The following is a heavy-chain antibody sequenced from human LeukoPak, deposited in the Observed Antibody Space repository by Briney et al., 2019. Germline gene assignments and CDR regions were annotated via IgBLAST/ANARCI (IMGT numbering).Heavy chain of an antibody. CDR2: TYYRSKWYN. CDR1: GDRVSTDTAA. CDR3: ARTDRDYFDTSDYDAFDL. D-gene: IGHD3-22*01. Sequence: SQTLSLTCGISGDRVSTDTAAWNWLRQSPSRGLEWLGRTYYRSKWYNGYAESVNGRITVNADTSRNRISLHLNFVIPEDTAVYYCARTDRDYFDTSDYDAFDLWGQGTPVTVSS. J-gene: IGHJ3*01. V-gene: IGHV6-1*01.